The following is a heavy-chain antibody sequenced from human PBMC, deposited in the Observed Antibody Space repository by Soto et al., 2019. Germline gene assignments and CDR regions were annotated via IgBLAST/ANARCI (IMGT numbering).Heavy chain of an antibody. Sequence: SPTLSLTCAISGYSVSSNSAAWNWIRQSPSRGLEWLGRTYYRSKWYNDYAVSVKSRITINPDTSKNQFSLQLNSVTPEDTAVYYCARDGFGSSFDYYYGMDVWGQGTTVTVSS. CDR1: GYSVSSNSAA. V-gene: IGHV6-1*01. D-gene: IGHD6-13*01. J-gene: IGHJ6*02. CDR3: ARDGFGSSFDYYYGMDV. CDR2: TYYRSKWYN.